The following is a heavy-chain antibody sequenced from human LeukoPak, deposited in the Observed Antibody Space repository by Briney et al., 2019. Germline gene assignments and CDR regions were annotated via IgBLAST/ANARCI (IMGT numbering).Heavy chain of an antibody. CDR2: IKEDGSEK. Sequence: GGSLRLSCVVSGFMFSSNTMTWVRQAPGKGLEWVANIKEDGSEKHYVDSVKGRSTISRDNAKNSLYLQMNSLRAEDTAVYYCATGGRGYYADWGQGTLVTVSS. J-gene: IGHJ4*02. D-gene: IGHD2/OR15-2a*01. V-gene: IGHV3-7*01. CDR3: ATGGRGYYAD. CDR1: GFMFSSNT.